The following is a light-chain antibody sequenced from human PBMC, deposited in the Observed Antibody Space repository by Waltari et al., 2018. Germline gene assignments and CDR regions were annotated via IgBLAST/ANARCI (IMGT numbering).Light chain of an antibody. CDR1: SSDVVSHNY. CDR3: SSYANSDTWV. J-gene: IGLJ3*02. CDR2: DVD. V-gene: IGLV2-14*03. Sequence: QSALTQPASVSGSPGQSITISCTGTSSDVVSHNYVSWYQQHPGNAPKLLISDVDKRPSGVAFRVSGSKSGNTASLTISGLQPEDEADYYCSSYANSDTWVFGGGTKLTVL.